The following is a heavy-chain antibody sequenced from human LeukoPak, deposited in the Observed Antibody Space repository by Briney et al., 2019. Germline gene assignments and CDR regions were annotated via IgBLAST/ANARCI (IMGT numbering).Heavy chain of an antibody. J-gene: IGHJ4*02. Sequence: GESLKISCKGSGYSFTNYWIDWVRQMPGKGLEWMGIIFPGDSDTRYSPSFQGQVTISADKSISTAYLQWSSLKASDTAMYYCARRGAGYCSGFSCYYFGYWGQGTLVTVSS. D-gene: IGHD2-15*01. V-gene: IGHV5-51*01. CDR1: GYSFTNYW. CDR3: ARRGAGYCSGFSCYYFGY. CDR2: IFPGDSDT.